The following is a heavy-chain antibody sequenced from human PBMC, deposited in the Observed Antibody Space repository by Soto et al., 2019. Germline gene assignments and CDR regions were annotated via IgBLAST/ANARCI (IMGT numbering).Heavy chain of an antibody. J-gene: IGHJ3*02. CDR3: AKVTPYDYVWGSYRSSSDDTFDI. D-gene: IGHD3-16*02. CDR2: IGGSGGST. Sequence: EVQLLESGGGLVQPGGSLRLSCAASGFTFSSYAMSWVRQAPGKGLEWVSAIGGSGGSTYYADSVKGRFTISRDNSKNTLYLQMNTLRAEDTAVYYCAKVTPYDYVWGSYRSSSDDTFDIWGQGTMVTVSS. V-gene: IGHV3-23*01. CDR1: GFTFSSYA.